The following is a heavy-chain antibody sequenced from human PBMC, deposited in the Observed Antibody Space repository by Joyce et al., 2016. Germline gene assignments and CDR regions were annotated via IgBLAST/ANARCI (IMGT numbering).Heavy chain of an antibody. D-gene: IGHD3-22*01. CDR2: MSITGSNI. CDR3: ARSYYDRHGYFDS. J-gene: IGHJ5*01. CDR1: GFTVSSFG. V-gene: IGHV3-48*02. Sequence: EVQLVESGGALVQPGGSLRLSCVGSGFTVSSFGLNWVRQAPGKGLEWLSYMSITGSNIQYADSVKGRFAISSDNAKSSLYLQMNSLRDEDTAVYYCARSYYDRHGYFDSWGQGALVTVSS.